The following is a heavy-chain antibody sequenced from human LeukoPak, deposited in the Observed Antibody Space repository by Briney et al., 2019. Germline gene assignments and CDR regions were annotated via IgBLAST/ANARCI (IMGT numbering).Heavy chain of an antibody. D-gene: IGHD4-17*01. CDR3: ASIDYGAIDY. Sequence: GGSLRLSCEASGFTFSSYSMNWVRQAPGKGLEWVSYISFSSATIHYADSVKGRFTISRDNAKNSLYLQMDSLRAEDTAVYYCASIDYGAIDYWGQGTLVTVSS. V-gene: IGHV3-48*01. CDR1: GFTFSSYS. J-gene: IGHJ4*02. CDR2: ISFSSATI.